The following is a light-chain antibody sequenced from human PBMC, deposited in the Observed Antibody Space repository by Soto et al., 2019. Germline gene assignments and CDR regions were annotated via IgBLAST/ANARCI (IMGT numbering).Light chain of an antibody. CDR3: QHYGNSPYT. Sequence: EIVLTQSPGTLSLSPGERVILCCRASQSLSRTYLAWYQQKAGQAPRLLTYGVSTRSTGIPDRFSGSGSGTDFTLTISRLEPEDFAVYFCQHYGNSPYTFGQGTKLEI. V-gene: IGKV3-20*01. CDR1: QSLSRTY. CDR2: GVS. J-gene: IGKJ2*01.